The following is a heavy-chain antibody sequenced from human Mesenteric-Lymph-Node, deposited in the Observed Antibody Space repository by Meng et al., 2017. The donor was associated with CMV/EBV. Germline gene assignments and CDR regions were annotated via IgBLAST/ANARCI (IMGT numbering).Heavy chain of an antibody. V-gene: IGHV4-34*01. J-gene: IGHJ4*02. CDR1: GGSFSAYY. CDR2: INHSGST. D-gene: IGHD1-14*01. Sequence: QVQLQQWGAGLLKPSETLSLNCALYGGSFSAYYWSWIRQPPGKGLEWIGEINHSGSTNYNPSLKSRITISVDTSKNQFSLKLTSVTAADTAVYFCASLAPLNNTKDKIPSGYWGQGTLVTVSS. CDR3: ASLAPLNNTKDKIPSGY.